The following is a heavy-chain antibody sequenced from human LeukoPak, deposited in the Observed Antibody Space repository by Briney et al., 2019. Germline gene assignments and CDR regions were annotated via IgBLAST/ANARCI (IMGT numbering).Heavy chain of an antibody. J-gene: IGHJ4*02. D-gene: IGHD6-19*01. CDR1: GYTFTGYY. CDR3: ARLERSGPNY. CDR2: INPNSGGT. Sequence: ASVKVSCKASGYTFTGYYMHWVRQAPGQGLEWMGWINPNSGGTNYAQKFQGRVTMTRDTSISTAYMELTRPRSDDTAVYYCARLERSGPNYWGQGTLVTVSS. V-gene: IGHV1-2*02.